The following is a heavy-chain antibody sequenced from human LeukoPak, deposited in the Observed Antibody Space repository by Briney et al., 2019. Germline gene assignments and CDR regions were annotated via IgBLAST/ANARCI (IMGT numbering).Heavy chain of an antibody. D-gene: IGHD3-22*01. Sequence: SETLSLTCTVSGGSISSYYWSWIRQPPGKGLEWIGYIYYSGSTNYNPSLKGRVTMSIETSKDQFSLRLNSVTAADTAVYYCARGGVLLYYYDSSGATGWFDPWGQGILVTVSS. J-gene: IGHJ5*02. CDR3: ARGGVLLYYYDSSGATGWFDP. CDR1: GGSISSYY. V-gene: IGHV4-59*08. CDR2: IYYSGST.